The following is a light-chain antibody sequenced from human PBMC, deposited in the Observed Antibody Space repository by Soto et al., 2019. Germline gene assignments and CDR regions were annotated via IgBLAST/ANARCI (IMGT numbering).Light chain of an antibody. CDR1: QGVSSY. CDR3: QQRSNWQGAT. CDR2: DAS. Sequence: EIVMTQSPDTLSLSPGERATLSCRASQGVSSYLAWYQQKPGQAPRLLIYDASNRATGIPARFSGSGSGTDFTLTISSLEPEDFAVYYCQQRSNWQGATFGGGTKVDI. J-gene: IGKJ4*01. V-gene: IGKV3-11*01.